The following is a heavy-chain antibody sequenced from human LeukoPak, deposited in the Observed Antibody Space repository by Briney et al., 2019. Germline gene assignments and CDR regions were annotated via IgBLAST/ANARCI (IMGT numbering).Heavy chain of an antibody. CDR3: ARDQGSVAGTYYYYGMDV. V-gene: IGHV1-3*01. CDR2: INAGNGNT. D-gene: IGHD6-19*01. Sequence: ASVKVSCKASGYTFISYAMHWVRQAPGQRLEWMGWINAGNGNTNYAQKLQGRVTMTTDTSTSTAYMELRSLRSDDTAVYYCARDQGSVAGTYYYYGMDVWGQGTTVTVSS. CDR1: GYTFISYA. J-gene: IGHJ6*02.